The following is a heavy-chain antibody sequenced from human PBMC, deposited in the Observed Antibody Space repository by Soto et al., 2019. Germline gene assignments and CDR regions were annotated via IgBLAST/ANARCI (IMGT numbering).Heavy chain of an antibody. CDR2: IKQDGSEK. CDR3: ARDRYSYYDFWSGSLPYYYYGMDV. D-gene: IGHD3-3*01. CDR1: GFTFNSYW. V-gene: IGHV3-7*01. Sequence: GGSLRLSCAASGFTFNSYWMSWVRQAPGKGLEWVANIKQDGSEKYYVDSVKGRFTISRDNAKNSLYLQMNSLRAEDTAVYYCARDRYSYYDFWSGSLPYYYYGMDVWGQGTTVTVS. J-gene: IGHJ6*02.